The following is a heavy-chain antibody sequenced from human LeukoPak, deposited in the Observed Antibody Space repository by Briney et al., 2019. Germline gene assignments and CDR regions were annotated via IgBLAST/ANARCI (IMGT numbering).Heavy chain of an antibody. D-gene: IGHD3-10*01. CDR3: AREGLATMIRGVIPY. CDR2: VYYSGNT. J-gene: IGHJ4*02. Sequence: ASETLSLTCTVSGGSISSYYWSWIRQPPGKGLEWIGYVYYSGNTNYNPSLKSRVTISVDTSKNQFSLKLSSVTAADTAVYYCAREGLATMIRGVIPYWGQGTLVTVSS. V-gene: IGHV4-59*01. CDR1: GGSISSYY.